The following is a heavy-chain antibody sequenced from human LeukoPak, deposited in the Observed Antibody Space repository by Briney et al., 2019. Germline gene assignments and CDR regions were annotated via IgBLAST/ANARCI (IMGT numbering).Heavy chain of an antibody. CDR1: GFTFSSNY. Sequence: GGSLRLSCAASGFTFSSNYMSWVRQAPGKGLEWVSVIYSGGSTYYADSVKGRFTISRDNSKNTLYLQMNSLRAEDTAVYYCAGTGGYSYGYKYYFDYWGQGTLVTVSS. CDR2: IYSGGST. J-gene: IGHJ4*02. CDR3: AGTGGYSYGYKYYFDY. D-gene: IGHD5-18*01. V-gene: IGHV3-66*01.